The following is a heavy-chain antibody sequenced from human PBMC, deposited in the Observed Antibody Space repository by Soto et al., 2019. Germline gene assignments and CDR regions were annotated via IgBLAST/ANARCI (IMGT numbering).Heavy chain of an antibody. CDR3: AKPGSLFIDV. Sequence: PSETLSLTCAVSSGSITSGHWWSWVRQPPGKGLEWIGEISLDGGANYNPSLKSRVTISIDKSNNQFSLNLSSVTAADTAVYYYAKPGSLFIDVWGKGTTVTVSS. CDR1: SGSITSGHW. CDR2: ISLDGGA. J-gene: IGHJ6*03. V-gene: IGHV4-4*02.